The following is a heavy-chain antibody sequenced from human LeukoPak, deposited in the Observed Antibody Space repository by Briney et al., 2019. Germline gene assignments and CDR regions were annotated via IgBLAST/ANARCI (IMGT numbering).Heavy chain of an antibody. CDR2: ISYDGRNK. CDR3: ARGQYYYDSSVYYPDAFDI. D-gene: IGHD3-22*01. Sequence: PGGSLRLSCAASGFTFSSYAMHWVRQAPGKGLEGVAVISYDGRNKYYADSVKGRFTISRDKCKNTMYKKMNSLRAEDTAVYYCARGQYYYDSSVYYPDAFDIWGHGTMVTVSS. CDR1: GFTFSSYA. J-gene: IGHJ3*02. V-gene: IGHV3-30*04.